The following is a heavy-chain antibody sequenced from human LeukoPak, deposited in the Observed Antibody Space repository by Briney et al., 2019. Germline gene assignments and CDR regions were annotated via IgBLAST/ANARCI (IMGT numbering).Heavy chain of an antibody. D-gene: IGHD5/OR15-5a*01. V-gene: IGHV3-30*03. Sequence: GGSLRLSCAASGFSFSSHGIHWVRQAPGKGPEWVAMVIMDGSTTVYADSVKGRFTISRDNSMNIAYLLMNGLRPEDTAVYYCARDLTAHWSIEYWGQGALVTVSS. CDR1: GFSFSSHG. CDR2: VIMDGSTT. CDR3: ARDLTAHWSIEY. J-gene: IGHJ4*02.